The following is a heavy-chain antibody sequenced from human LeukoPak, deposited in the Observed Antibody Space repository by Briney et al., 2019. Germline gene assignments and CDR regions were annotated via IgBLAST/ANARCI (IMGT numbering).Heavy chain of an antibody. Sequence: ASVKVSCKASGYTFTSYGISWVRQAPGQGLEWMGWISAYNGNTNYAQKLQGRVTMTIDTSTSTAYMELRSLRSDDTAVYYCARKAVNCSSTSCYSGWFDPWGQGTLVTVSS. CDR1: GYTFTSYG. V-gene: IGHV1-18*01. CDR2: ISAYNGNT. J-gene: IGHJ5*02. D-gene: IGHD2-2*01. CDR3: ARKAVNCSSTSCYSGWFDP.